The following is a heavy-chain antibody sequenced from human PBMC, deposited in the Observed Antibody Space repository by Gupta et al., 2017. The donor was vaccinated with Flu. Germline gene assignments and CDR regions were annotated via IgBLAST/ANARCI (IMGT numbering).Heavy chain of an antibody. CDR3: ATKGGGRYHFDY. V-gene: IGHV3-21*01. CDR2: ISSSSSHI. CDR1: GFTFSSYS. J-gene: IGHJ4*02. Sequence: EVQLVESGGGLVKPGRSLRLSCAVSGFTFSSYSMNWVRQAPGKGLEWVSFISSSSSHIYYADSVKGRFTISRENAKNSLYLQMNSLRAEDTAVYYCATKGGGRYHFDYWGQGTLVTVSS. D-gene: IGHD1-26*01.